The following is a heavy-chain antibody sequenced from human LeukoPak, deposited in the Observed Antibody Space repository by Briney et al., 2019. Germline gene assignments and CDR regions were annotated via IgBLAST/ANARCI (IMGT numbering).Heavy chain of an antibody. V-gene: IGHV3-21*01. J-gene: IGHJ4*02. CDR2: ISSSTSYI. CDR3: ARVEFYYDSSGYHRPFDY. Sequence: GASVKVSCKASGGTFSSYAISWVRQAPGKGLEWVSSISSSTSYIYYADSVKGRFTISRDNAKNSLYLQMNSLRAEDTAVYYCARVEFYYDSSGYHRPFDYWGQGTLVTVSS. D-gene: IGHD3-22*01. CDR1: GGTFSSYA.